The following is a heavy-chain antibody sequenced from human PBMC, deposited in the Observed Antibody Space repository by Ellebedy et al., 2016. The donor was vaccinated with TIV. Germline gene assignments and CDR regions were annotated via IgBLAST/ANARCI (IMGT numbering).Heavy chain of an antibody. Sequence: SETLSLTXTVSGGSISNYYWSWIRQPAGKELEWLGRIYITGNTNYNPSLKSRVTMSVDTPKNQFSLELTSVTAADTAVYYCARGGDCGGNCPPSTADWGQGTLVTVSS. V-gene: IGHV4-4*07. CDR1: GGSISNYY. CDR2: IYITGNT. J-gene: IGHJ4*02. D-gene: IGHD2-21*01. CDR3: ARGGDCGGNCPPSTAD.